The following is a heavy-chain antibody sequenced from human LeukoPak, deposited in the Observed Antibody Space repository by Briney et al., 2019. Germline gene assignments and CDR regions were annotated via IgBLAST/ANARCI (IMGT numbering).Heavy chain of an antibody. Sequence: ASVKVSCKVSGYTLTELSMHWVRQAPGKGLEWMVGFDPEDGETIYAKRFQGRVTMTEDTSTDTAYMELSSLRSEDTAVYYCATLSVVAVYNWFDPWGQGTLVTVSS. V-gene: IGHV1-24*01. J-gene: IGHJ5*02. CDR2: FDPEDGET. D-gene: IGHD2-15*01. CDR1: GYTLTELS. CDR3: ATLSVVAVYNWFDP.